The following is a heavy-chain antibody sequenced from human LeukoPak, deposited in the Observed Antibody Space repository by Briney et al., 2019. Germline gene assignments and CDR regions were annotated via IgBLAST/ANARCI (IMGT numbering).Heavy chain of an antibody. CDR2: IYHSGST. CDR3: ARATQGMVRGVIITD. Sequence: SGTLSLTCAVSGGSISSSNWWSWVRQPPGKGLEWIGEIYHSGSTNYNPSLKSRVTISVDKSKNQFFLKLSSVTAADTAVYYCARATQGMVRGVIITDWGQGTLVTVSS. J-gene: IGHJ4*02. V-gene: IGHV4-4*02. D-gene: IGHD3-10*01. CDR1: GGSISSSNW.